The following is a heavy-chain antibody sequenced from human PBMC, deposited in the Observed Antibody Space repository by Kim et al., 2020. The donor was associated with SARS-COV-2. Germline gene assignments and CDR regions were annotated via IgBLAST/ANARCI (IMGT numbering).Heavy chain of an antibody. V-gene: IGHV4-59*13. CDR1: GGSISSYY. CDR3: AGDSDLTGSPYPYYYYGMDV. Sequence: SETLSLTCTVSGGSISSYYWSWIRQPPGKGLEWIGYIYYSGSTNYNPSLKSRVTISVDTSKNQFSLKLSSVTAADTAVYYCAGDSDLTGSPYPYYYYGMDVWGQGTTVTVSS. D-gene: IGHD3-9*01. CDR2: IYYSGST. J-gene: IGHJ6*02.